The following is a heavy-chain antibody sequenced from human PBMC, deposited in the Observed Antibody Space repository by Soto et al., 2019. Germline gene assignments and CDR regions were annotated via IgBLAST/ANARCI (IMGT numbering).Heavy chain of an antibody. CDR1: GFTFSSYG. CDR3: AKCDGYSSSWFYLYYYYGMDV. Sequence: SLRLSCAASGFTFSSYGMHWVRQAPGKGLEWVAVISYDGSNKYYADSVKGRFTISRDNSKNTLYLQMNSLRAEDTAVYYCAKCDGYSSSWFYLYYYYGMDVWGQGTTVTVSS. V-gene: IGHV3-30*18. J-gene: IGHJ6*02. CDR2: ISYDGSNK. D-gene: IGHD6-13*01.